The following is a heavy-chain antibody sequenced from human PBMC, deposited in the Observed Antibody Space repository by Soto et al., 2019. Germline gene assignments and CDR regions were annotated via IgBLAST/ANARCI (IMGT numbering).Heavy chain of an antibody. Sequence: EVQLVESGGGLIQPGGSLRLSCAASGFTVNSKYMSWVRQAPGKGLEWVSVIYSSGSTYNADSVKDRFTISRDNSKNTLYLQMNSLRDEDTAVYYCAKVALGGYYDSSGYRGAFDIWGQGTMVTVSS. J-gene: IGHJ3*02. D-gene: IGHD3-22*01. V-gene: IGHV3-53*01. CDR2: IYSSGST. CDR1: GFTVNSKY. CDR3: AKVALGGYYDSSGYRGAFDI.